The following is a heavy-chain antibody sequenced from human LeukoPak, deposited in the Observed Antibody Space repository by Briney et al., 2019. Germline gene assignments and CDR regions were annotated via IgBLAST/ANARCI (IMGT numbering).Heavy chain of an antibody. CDR1: GFTFSSYS. CDR2: ISSSSSYI. Sequence: GGSLRLSCAASGFTFSSYSMNWVRQAPGKGLEWVSSISSSSSYIYYADPVKGRFTISRDNAKNSLYLQMNSLRAEDTAVYYCARGVGSLGYFDYWGQGTLVTVSS. CDR3: ARGVGSLGYFDY. J-gene: IGHJ4*02. D-gene: IGHD2-15*01. V-gene: IGHV3-21*01.